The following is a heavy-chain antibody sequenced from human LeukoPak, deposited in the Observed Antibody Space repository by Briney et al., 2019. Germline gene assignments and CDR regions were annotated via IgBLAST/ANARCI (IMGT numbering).Heavy chain of an antibody. CDR2: IIPILGIA. J-gene: IGHJ3*02. V-gene: IGHV1-69*04. CDR1: GGTFSSYA. D-gene: IGHD4-23*01. CDR3: ARAPTVVTFDAFDI. Sequence: RRASVKVSCKASGGTFSSYAISWVRQAPGQGLEWMGRIIPILGIANYAQKFQGRVTITADKSTSTAYMELSSLRSEDTAVYYCARAPTVVTFDAFDIWGQGTMVTVSS.